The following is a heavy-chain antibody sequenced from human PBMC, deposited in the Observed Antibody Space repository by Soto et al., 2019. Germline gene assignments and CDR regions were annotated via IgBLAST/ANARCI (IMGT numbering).Heavy chain of an antibody. V-gene: IGHV5-10-1*01. J-gene: IGHJ4*02. CDR1: GYSFTSYW. CDR2: IDTSESYT. Sequence: GESLKISCKGSGYSFTSYWISCLRQMPGKGLEWMGRIDTSESYTNYSPSFQGHVTISADKSISTAYLQWSSLKASDTAMYYCARIPGDLETIDYWGQGTLVTVSS. D-gene: IGHD2-21*01. CDR3: ARIPGDLETIDY.